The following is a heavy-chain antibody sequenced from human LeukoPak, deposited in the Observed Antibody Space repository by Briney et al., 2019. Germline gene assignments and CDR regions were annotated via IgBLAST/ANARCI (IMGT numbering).Heavy chain of an antibody. CDR2: IYYSGST. J-gene: IGHJ3*02. V-gene: IGHV4-31*03. Sequence: SQTLSLTCTVSGGSISSGGYYWSWIRQHPGKGLEWIGHIYYSGSTYYNPSLKSRVTISVDTSKNQFSLKLSSVTAADTAVYYCARDRYGSGTSAFDIWGQGTMVTVSS. CDR3: ARDRYGSGTSAFDI. D-gene: IGHD3-10*01. CDR1: GGSISSGGYY.